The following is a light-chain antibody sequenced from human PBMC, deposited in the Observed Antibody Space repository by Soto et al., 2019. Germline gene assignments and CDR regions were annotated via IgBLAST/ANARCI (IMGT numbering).Light chain of an antibody. V-gene: IGLV2-14*03. J-gene: IGLJ2*01. Sequence: QSALTQPASVSGSPGQSITISCTGTSSYVGTYNHISWYQQHPGKAPKLMIYDVSNRPSGVSNRFSGSKSGTTASLTISGLQAEDEADYYCSSHATGSTLIFGGGTKVTVL. CDR2: DVS. CDR1: SSYVGTYNH. CDR3: SSHATGSTLI.